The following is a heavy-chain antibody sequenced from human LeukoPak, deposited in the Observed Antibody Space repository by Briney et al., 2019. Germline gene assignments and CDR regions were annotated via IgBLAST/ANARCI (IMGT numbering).Heavy chain of an antibody. CDR1: GFTFSTYS. J-gene: IGHJ4*02. V-gene: IGHV3-21*01. Sequence: PGGSLRLSCAASGFTFSTYSMNWVRQTPGKGLEWVSSISPNSVDKYHADSVKGRFTISRDNAKNSLYLQMNSLRAEDTASYYCAREGQWQDFDYWGQGTLVTVSS. CDR2: ISPNSVDK. D-gene: IGHD6-19*01. CDR3: AREGQWQDFDY.